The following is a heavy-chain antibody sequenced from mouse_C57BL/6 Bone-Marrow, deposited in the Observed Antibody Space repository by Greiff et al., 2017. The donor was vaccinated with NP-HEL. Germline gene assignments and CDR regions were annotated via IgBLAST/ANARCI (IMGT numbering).Heavy chain of an antibody. CDR1: GYAFSSSW. CDR3: ARPLITTVGAGYAMDY. J-gene: IGHJ4*01. V-gene: IGHV1-82*01. CDR2: IYPGDGDT. Sequence: LVESGPELVKPGASVKISCKASGYAFSSSWMNWVKQRPGKGLEWIGRIYPGDGDTNYNGKFKGKATLTADKSSSTAYMQLSSLTSEDSAVYFCARPLITTVGAGYAMDYWGQGTSVTVSS. D-gene: IGHD1-1*01.